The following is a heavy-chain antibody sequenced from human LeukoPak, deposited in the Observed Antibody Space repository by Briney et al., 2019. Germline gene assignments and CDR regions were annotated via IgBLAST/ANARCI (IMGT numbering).Heavy chain of an antibody. CDR1: EFTFSSFI. D-gene: IGHD3-22*01. V-gene: IGHV3-48*04. CDR2: ISSSSSTI. Sequence: PGGALRLSCAASEFTFSSFIMNWGRQAPGKGLEWVSYISSSSSTIYYADSVKGRVTISRDNAKNSLYLQMNSLRAEDMGVYYYARDRDSSGYTRTPMDYWGQGTPVTASS. CDR3: ARDRDSSGYTRTPMDY. J-gene: IGHJ4*02.